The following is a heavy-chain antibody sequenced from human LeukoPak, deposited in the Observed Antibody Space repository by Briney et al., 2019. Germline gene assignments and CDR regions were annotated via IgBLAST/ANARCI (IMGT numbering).Heavy chain of an antibody. V-gene: IGHV3-9*01. CDR3: AAKKGGSNSFDY. CDR1: GFTFSNFW. J-gene: IGHJ4*02. CDR2: ISSSSGDI. D-gene: IGHD3-16*01. Sequence: GGSLRLSCAASGFTFSNFWMAWVRQAPGKGLEWVSGISSSSGDIVYADSVKGRFTISRDNAKNLLYLQMNSLRAEDTALYHCAAKKGGSNSFDYWGQGTLVTVSS.